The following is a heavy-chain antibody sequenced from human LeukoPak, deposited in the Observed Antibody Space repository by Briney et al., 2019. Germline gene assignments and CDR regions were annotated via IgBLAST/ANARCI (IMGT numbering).Heavy chain of an antibody. CDR3: ARAIVVPAALFDY. Sequence: SETLSLTCTVCGGSISSYYWSWIRQPPGKGLEWIGYFYYSGSTNYNPSLKSRVTISVDTSKNQFSLKLSSVTAADTAVYYCARAIVVPAALFDYWGQGTLVTVSS. CDR2: FYYSGST. J-gene: IGHJ4*02. D-gene: IGHD2-2*01. CDR1: GGSISSYY. V-gene: IGHV4-59*01.